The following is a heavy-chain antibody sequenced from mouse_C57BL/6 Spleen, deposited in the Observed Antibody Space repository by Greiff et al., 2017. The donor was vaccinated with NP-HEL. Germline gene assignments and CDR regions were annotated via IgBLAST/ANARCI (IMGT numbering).Heavy chain of an antibody. Sequence: EVQLQESGPGLVKPSQSLSLTCSVTGYSITSGYYWNWIRQFPGNQLEWMGYLSYDGSNNYNPSLKNRISITRDTSKNQLFLKLKSVTTEDTATYYCAREIWDYAMDYWGQGTSVTVSS. CDR2: LSYDGSN. CDR3: AREIWDYAMDY. D-gene: IGHD4-1*01. V-gene: IGHV3-6*01. J-gene: IGHJ4*01. CDR1: GYSITSGYY.